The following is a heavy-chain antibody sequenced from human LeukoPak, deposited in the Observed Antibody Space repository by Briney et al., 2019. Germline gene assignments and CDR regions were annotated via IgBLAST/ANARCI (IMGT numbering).Heavy chain of an antibody. J-gene: IGHJ4*02. D-gene: IGHD3-10*01. Sequence: GGSLRLSCAASGLTFDDSAMHWFRQAPGKGLEWVSGIVANSGHLDYADSLKGRFTISRDNTKNSLYLQMSSLRAEDTALSYCAKQLLGSGALDSWGQGTLVTVSS. CDR1: GLTFDDSA. CDR3: AKQLLGSGALDS. CDR2: IVANSGHL. V-gene: IGHV3-9*01.